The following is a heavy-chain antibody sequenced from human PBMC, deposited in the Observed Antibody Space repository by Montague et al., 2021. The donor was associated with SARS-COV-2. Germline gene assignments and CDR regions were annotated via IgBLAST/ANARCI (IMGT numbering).Heavy chain of an antibody. V-gene: IGHV6-1*01. CDR2: TYYRSKWYN. J-gene: IGHJ5*02. CDR1: GDSVSSNSAA. Sequence: CAISGDSVSSNSAAWNWIRQSPSRGLEWLGRTYYRSKWYNDYAVSVKSRITINPDTSKNQFSLQLNSETPEDTAVYYCARDLDYYGSGSYPEGFDPWGQGTLVTVSS. CDR3: ARDLDYYGSGSYPEGFDP. D-gene: IGHD3-10*01.